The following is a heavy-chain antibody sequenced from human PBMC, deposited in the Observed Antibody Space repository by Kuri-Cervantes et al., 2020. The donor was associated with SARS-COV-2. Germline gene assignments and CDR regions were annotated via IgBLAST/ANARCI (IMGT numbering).Heavy chain of an antibody. D-gene: IGHD4-17*01. V-gene: IGHV3-74*01. CDR1: GFTFSSCG. Sequence: GGSLRLSCAPSGFTFSSCGMHWVRQAPGKGLVWVSRINPDGSYTNNADSVKGRFTLSRDNANTMLFLQMNSLRAEDTAVYDCAKNTVTVWYFDLWGPGTLVTVSS. CDR2: INPDGSYT. J-gene: IGHJ2*01. CDR3: AKNTVTVWYFDL.